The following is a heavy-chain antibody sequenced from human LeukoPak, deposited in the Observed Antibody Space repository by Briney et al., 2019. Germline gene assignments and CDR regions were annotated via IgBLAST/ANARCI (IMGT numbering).Heavy chain of an antibody. CDR2: INSDGSNT. V-gene: IGHV3-74*01. D-gene: IGHD4-23*01. J-gene: IGHJ4*02. CDR3: TRDLMDYDYGDKGGNY. Sequence: GGSLRLSCAASGFAFSSHWMHWVRQVPGKGLVWVPRINSDGSNTIYADSVEGRFTISRDNAKNTLYLQMNSLRAEDTAVYYCTRDLMDYDYGDKGGNYWGQGTLVTVSS. CDR1: GFAFSSHW.